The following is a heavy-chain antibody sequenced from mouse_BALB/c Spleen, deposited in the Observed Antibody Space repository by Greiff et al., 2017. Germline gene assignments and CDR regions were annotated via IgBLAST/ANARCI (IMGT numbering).Heavy chain of an antibody. CDR3: ARDGYGSYFDY. D-gene: IGHD2-2*01. Sequence: EVHLVESGGGLVKPGGSLKLSCAASGFTFSDYYMYWVRQTPEKRLEWVATISDGGSYTYYPDSVKGRFTISRDNAKNNLYLQMSSLKSEDTAMYYCARDGYGSYFDYWGQGTTLTVSS. J-gene: IGHJ2*01. CDR2: ISDGGSYT. CDR1: GFTFSDYY. V-gene: IGHV5-4*02.